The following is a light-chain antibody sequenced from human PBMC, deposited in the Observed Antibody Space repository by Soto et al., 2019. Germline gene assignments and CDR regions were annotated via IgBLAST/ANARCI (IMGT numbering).Light chain of an antibody. V-gene: IGKV2D-26*02. CDR2: EVS. CDR3: MQEAQDHSIT. J-gene: IGKJ5*01. Sequence: EIVMTRTPLSLSITPGEQASISCRSSQSLLHSAGYTYLFCFLQKARPVSTLQICEVSNRLSGVPDRFGGSGSGTDFTLKSSRVEAEDFGVYYCMQEAQDHSITFGQGTRLEI. CDR1: QSLLHSAGYTY.